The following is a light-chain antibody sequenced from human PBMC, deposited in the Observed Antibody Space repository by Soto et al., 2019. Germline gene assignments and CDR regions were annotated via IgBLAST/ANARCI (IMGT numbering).Light chain of an antibody. CDR2: GAY. CDR3: QHYNYWPPKT. Sequence: EIVMTQSPATLSVSPGERTTLSCRASQSVGNNLAWYQQKPGQAPRLLIYGAYTRATGIPARFSGSGSGTDFTLTISSLQXXXXXXYYCQHYNYWPPKTFGQGXKVEMK. J-gene: IGKJ1*01. CDR1: QSVGNN. V-gene: IGKV3-15*01.